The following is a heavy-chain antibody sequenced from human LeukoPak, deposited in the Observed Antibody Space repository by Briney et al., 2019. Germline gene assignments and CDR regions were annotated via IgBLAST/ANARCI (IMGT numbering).Heavy chain of an antibody. V-gene: IGHV4-34*01. CDR1: GGSFSGYY. CDR3: ARHPGCSSTSCYPPFDP. CDR2: INHSGST. Sequence: KPSETLSLTCAVYGGSFSGYYWSWIRQPPGKGLEWIGEINHSGSTNYNPSLKSRVTISVDTSKNQFSLKLSSVTAADTAVFYCARHPGCSSTSCYPPFDPWGQGTLVTVSS. J-gene: IGHJ5*02. D-gene: IGHD2-2*01.